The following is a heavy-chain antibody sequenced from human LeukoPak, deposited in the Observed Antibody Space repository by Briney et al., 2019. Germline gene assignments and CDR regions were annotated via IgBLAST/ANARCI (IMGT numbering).Heavy chain of an antibody. D-gene: IGHD2-15*01. CDR1: GGSVSSGSYY. V-gene: IGHV4-39*01. CDR3: ARRVNNCSGGSCPWFYYYYGMDV. Sequence: SETLSLTCTVSGGSVSSGSYYWGWIRQPPGKGLEWIGSIYYSGSTYYNPSLKSRVTISVDTSKNQFSLKLNSVTAADTAVYYCARRVNNCSGGSCPWFYYYYGMDVWGQGTTVTVSS. J-gene: IGHJ6*02. CDR2: IYYSGST.